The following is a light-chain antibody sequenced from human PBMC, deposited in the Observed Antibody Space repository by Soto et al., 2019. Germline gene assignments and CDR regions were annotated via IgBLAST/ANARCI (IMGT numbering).Light chain of an antibody. Sequence: GFKQSGSTLSLATVERATLSFRSHQSVTKSLAWYQQKPGQAPRLLIYGASSRATGIPDRFSGSGSGTDFTLTISRLEPEDFALYYCQQSSGSPRTFGQGTKVDIK. CDR1: QSVTKS. J-gene: IGKJ1*01. V-gene: IGKV3-20*01. CDR2: GAS. CDR3: QQSSGSPRT.